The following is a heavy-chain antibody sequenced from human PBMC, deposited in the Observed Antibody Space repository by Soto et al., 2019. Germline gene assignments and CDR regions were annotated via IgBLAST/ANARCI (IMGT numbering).Heavy chain of an antibody. CDR1: GGSISNYY. Sequence: QVQLQESGPGLVKPSETLSLTCTVSGGSISNYYWSWTRQPPGKGLEWIGYIFDSGSTNYNPSLKSRVTISVDTSKTQCSLRLTSVTAADTAVYYCARDGPQHSIDHWGQGTLVTVSS. J-gene: IGHJ4*02. CDR2: IFDSGST. D-gene: IGHD2-21*01. V-gene: IGHV4-59*01. CDR3: ARDGPQHSIDH.